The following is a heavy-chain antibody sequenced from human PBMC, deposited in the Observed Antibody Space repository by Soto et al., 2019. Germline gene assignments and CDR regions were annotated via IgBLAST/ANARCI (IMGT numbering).Heavy chain of an antibody. D-gene: IGHD3-3*02. CDR3: AKVASPRPRNYYGMDV. V-gene: IGHV3-30*18. Sequence: XGSLRLFCAASGVTFSSYGMHWVRQAPGKGLEWVAVISYDGSNKYYADSVKGRFTISRDNSKNTLYLQMNSLRAEDTAVYYCAKVASPRPRNYYGMDVWGQGTTVTVSS. CDR2: ISYDGSNK. CDR1: GVTFSSYG. J-gene: IGHJ6*02.